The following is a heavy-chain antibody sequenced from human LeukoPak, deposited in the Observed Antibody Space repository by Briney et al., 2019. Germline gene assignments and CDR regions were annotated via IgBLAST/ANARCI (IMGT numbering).Heavy chain of an antibody. V-gene: IGHV3-13*01. D-gene: IGHD3-9*01. Sequence: GGSLRLSCAASGFTFSSYDMHWVRQATGKGLEWVSAIGTAGDTYYPGSVKGRFTISRENAKNSLYLQMNSLRAGDTAVYYCARGYYDILTGRKYFDYWGQGTLVTVSS. CDR3: ARGYYDILTGRKYFDY. CDR2: IGTAGDT. CDR1: GFTFSSYD. J-gene: IGHJ4*02.